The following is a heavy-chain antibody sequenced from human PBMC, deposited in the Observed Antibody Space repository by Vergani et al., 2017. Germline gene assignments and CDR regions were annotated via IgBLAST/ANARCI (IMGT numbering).Heavy chain of an antibody. J-gene: IGHJ4*02. V-gene: IGHV4-39*01. CDR1: GVSIGSNSYY. CDR3: ARGYYGSGSFLDY. D-gene: IGHD3-10*01. Sequence: QLQLQESGPGLVKPSETLSLTCTVSGVSIGSNSYYWGWIRQPPGKGLEWIGTIYYTGTTYYNEAHKSRLTISVDTSKNQFSLNLTSVTAADTAVYYCARGYYGSGSFLDYWGQGTLVTVSS. CDR2: IYYTGTT.